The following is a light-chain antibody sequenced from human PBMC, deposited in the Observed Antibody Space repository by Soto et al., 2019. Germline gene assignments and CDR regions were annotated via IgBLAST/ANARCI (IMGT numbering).Light chain of an antibody. V-gene: IGKV3-20*01. Sequence: EIVLTQSPGTLSLSPGERATLSCRASQSVSSSYLAWYQQKPGQAPRLLIYGASSRATGIPDRFSGSGSGTDCTLTISRLEPDDVAVYYCQEYGSSTWYTFGQGIKLEIK. CDR1: QSVSSSY. CDR2: GAS. CDR3: QEYGSSTWYT. J-gene: IGKJ2*01.